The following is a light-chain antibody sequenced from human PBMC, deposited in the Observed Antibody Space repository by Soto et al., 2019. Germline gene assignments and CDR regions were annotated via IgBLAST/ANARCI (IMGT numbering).Light chain of an antibody. Sequence: EVVLTQSPGTLSLSRGERATLSCRASERIYSAYLGWYQQKPGQAPRLLIYGTSSRATGIPDRFSGSGSGTDFTLTISRLEPEDFAVYYCQQYGNSPITFGQGTRLENK. J-gene: IGKJ5*01. CDR1: ERIYSAY. CDR3: QQYGNSPIT. CDR2: GTS. V-gene: IGKV3-20*01.